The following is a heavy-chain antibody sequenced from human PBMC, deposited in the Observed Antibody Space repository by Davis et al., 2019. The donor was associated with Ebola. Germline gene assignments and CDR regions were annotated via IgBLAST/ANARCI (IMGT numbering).Heavy chain of an antibody. Sequence: ASVKVSCKASGYTFTTYDIHWVRQATGQGLEWMGWMNPDSGKSGSAQKFQGRFTMTRNTSITTAYMELTSLRSDDTAVYYCARTLRAGRSFHFWGQGTLVTVSS. CDR2: MNPDSGKS. V-gene: IGHV1-8*01. CDR1: GYTFTTYD. J-gene: IGHJ4*02. D-gene: IGHD6-6*01. CDR3: ARTLRAGRSFHF.